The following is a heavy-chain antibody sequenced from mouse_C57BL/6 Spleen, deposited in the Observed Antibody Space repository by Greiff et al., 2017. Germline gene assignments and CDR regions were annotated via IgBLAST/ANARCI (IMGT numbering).Heavy chain of an antibody. CDR2: INPSNGGT. CDR1: GYTFTSYW. CDR3: ARSGVTAAMDY. J-gene: IGHJ4*01. D-gene: IGHD2-2*01. Sequence: QVQLQQPGAELVKPGASVKVSCKASGYTFTSYWMHWVKQRPGQGLEWIGNINPSNGGTNYNEKFKSKATLTVDKSSSTAYMQLSSLTSEDSAVYYCARSGVTAAMDYWGQGTSVTVSS. V-gene: IGHV1-53*01.